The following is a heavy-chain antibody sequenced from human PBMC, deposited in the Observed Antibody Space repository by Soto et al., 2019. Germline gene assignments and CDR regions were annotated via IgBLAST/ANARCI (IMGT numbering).Heavy chain of an antibody. V-gene: IGHV4-39*07. Sequence: SETQSLTCTVSGGTIRSYAWGWIRQSPGKGLEWIGTIYSTENTYYHPSLLSRVTISVDRSKNEFSLKLSSVTAADTAVYYCARTSTSGTRFDYWGQGSLVTVSS. CDR3: ARTSTSGTRFDY. D-gene: IGHD1-1*01. CDR1: GGTIRSYA. J-gene: IGHJ4*02. CDR2: IYSTENT.